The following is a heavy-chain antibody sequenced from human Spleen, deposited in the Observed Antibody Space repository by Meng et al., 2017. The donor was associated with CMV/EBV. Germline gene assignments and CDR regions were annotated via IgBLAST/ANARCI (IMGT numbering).Heavy chain of an antibody. V-gene: IGHV1-69*05. CDR1: FSRSA. CDR3: ARGPRITVGGVIIWPLED. Sequence: FSRSALIGVRQAHGQGREGMGGINPAVEAADKEKKYRDRVTITTDDSATTAYMEMSSLGSEDTAVYFCARGPRITVGGVIIWPLEDWGQGTLVTVSS. J-gene: IGHJ4*02. CDR2: INPAVEAA. D-gene: IGHD3-16*02.